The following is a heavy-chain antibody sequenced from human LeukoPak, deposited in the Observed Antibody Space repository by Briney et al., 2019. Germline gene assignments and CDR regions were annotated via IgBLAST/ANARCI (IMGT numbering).Heavy chain of an antibody. Sequence: PGGSLRLSCAASGFTFSSYLMSWVRQAPGKGLEWVGRIKSKTDGGTTDYAAPVNGRFTISRDDSKNTLYLQMNSLKTEDTAVYYCTTEYCTNGVCHDYWGQGTLVTVSS. J-gene: IGHJ4*02. CDR2: IKSKTDGGTT. CDR3: TTEYCTNGVCHDY. CDR1: GFTFSSYL. V-gene: IGHV3-15*01. D-gene: IGHD2-8*01.